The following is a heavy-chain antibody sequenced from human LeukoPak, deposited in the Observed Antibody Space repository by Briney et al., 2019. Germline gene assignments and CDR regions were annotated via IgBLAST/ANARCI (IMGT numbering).Heavy chain of an antibody. V-gene: IGHV4-31*03. CDR3: ARRGAGGIDFDY. Sequence: KSSETLSLTCTVSGDSISSGGYYWRWIRQHPGKGLEWIGYIHYSGSTFYSPSLKSRLIISVDTSKNQFSLKLRSVTAADTAVYYCARRGAGGIDFDYWGQGTLVTVSS. J-gene: IGHJ4*02. CDR2: IHYSGST. CDR1: GDSISSGGYY. D-gene: IGHD1-14*01.